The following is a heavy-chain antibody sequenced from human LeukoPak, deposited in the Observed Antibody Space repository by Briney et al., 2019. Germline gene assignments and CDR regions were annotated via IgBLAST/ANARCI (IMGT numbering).Heavy chain of an antibody. CDR1: GGSFSGYY. Sequence: SETLSLTCAVSGGSFSGYYWSWIRQPPGKGLEWIGEINHSGNTNYNPSLKSRVTISVDTSKNQFSLKLSSVTAADTAVYYCARGGVFDPDRIVGATTEDYWGQGTLVTVSS. J-gene: IGHJ4*02. V-gene: IGHV4-34*01. CDR2: INHSGNT. D-gene: IGHD1-26*01. CDR3: ARGGVFDPDRIVGATTEDY.